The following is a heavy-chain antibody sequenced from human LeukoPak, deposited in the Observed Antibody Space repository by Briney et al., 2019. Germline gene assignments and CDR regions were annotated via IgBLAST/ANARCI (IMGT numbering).Heavy chain of an antibody. V-gene: IGHV4-4*07. CDR2: IYTGGST. D-gene: IGHD3-10*01. CDR1: AGSISSYY. J-gene: IGHJ5*02. CDR3: ARVLVWFGQLQNWFDP. Sequence: SETPSLTCTVSAGSISSYYWSWIRQPAGKGLEWIGRIYTGGSTDYNPSLKSRVTMSVDTSKNQFSLKVSSVTAADTAVYYCARVLVWFGQLQNWFDPWGPGTLVTVSS.